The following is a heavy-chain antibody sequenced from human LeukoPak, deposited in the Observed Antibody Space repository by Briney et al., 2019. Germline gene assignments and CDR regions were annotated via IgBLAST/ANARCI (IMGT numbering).Heavy chain of an antibody. V-gene: IGHV3-15*01. CDR2: IKGKTDGGTT. Sequence: PGGSLRLSCAASGFTFTNAWMSWVRQAPGKGLEWVGRIKGKTDGGTTDYAAPVKGRFTISRDDSKNTLYLQMNSLKTEDTAVYYCTTDYYDYVWGSYRPDYWGQGTLVTVSS. CDR1: GFTFTNAW. J-gene: IGHJ4*02. D-gene: IGHD3-16*02. CDR3: TTDYYDYVWGSYRPDY.